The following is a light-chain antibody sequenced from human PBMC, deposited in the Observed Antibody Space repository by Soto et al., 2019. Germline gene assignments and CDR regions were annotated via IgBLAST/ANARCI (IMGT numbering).Light chain of an antibody. CDR1: STDVGGDNY. Sequence: QSALTQPASVSGSPGQSITISCTGTSTDVGGDNYVSWYQQYPGKAPKLIIYDVSSRPSGVSDRFSGSKSGNTAALTTSGLQAEDEADYYCNSYTSATTLRGVFGVGTKVTVL. V-gene: IGLV2-14*03. CDR2: DVS. J-gene: IGLJ1*01. CDR3: NSYTSATTLRGV.